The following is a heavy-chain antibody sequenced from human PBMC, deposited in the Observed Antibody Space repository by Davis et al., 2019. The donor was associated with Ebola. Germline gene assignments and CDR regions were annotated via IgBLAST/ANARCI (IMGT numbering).Heavy chain of an antibody. V-gene: IGHV3-21*01. CDR2: ISGSTGYI. D-gene: IGHD6-6*01. CDR3: ARDLSIAARPVFDY. J-gene: IGHJ4*02. CDR1: GFIFSSSS. Sequence: PGGSLRLSCATSGFIFSSSSMNWVRQVPGTGLELVASISGSTGYIYYADSMKGRFTISRDNAKNSLYLQMSSLRAEDTAVYYCARDLSIAARPVFDYWGQGTLVTVSS.